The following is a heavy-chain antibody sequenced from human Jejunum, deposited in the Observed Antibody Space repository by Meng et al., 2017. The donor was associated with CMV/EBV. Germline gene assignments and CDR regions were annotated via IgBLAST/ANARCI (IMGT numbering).Heavy chain of an antibody. V-gene: IGHV1-18*01. CDR2: ISAYNGDT. Sequence: QGEAVQSGAEVKKPGASVKVSCKASGYSFTNYGITWVRQAPGQGLEWMGWISAYNGDTNYAQTLQGRVTMTTDTSTSTAYMELRSLRPDDTAVYYCARVEVGITSGDYWGQGTLVTVSS. CDR1: GYSFTNYG. D-gene: IGHD1-26*01. J-gene: IGHJ4*02. CDR3: ARVEVGITSGDY.